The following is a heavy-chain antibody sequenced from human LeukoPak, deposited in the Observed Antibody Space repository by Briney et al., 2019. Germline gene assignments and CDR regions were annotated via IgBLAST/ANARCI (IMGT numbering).Heavy chain of an antibody. CDR3: ASPSPLHYDILTGYPPDAFDI. CDR2: ISAYNGNT. Sequence: ASVKVSCKASGYTFTSYGISWVRQAPGQGLEWMGWISAYNGNTNYAQKLQGRVTMTTDTSTSTAYMELRSLRSDDTAVYYCASPSPLHYDILTGYPPDAFDIWGQGTMVTVSS. V-gene: IGHV1-18*01. CDR1: GYTFTSYG. D-gene: IGHD3-9*01. J-gene: IGHJ3*02.